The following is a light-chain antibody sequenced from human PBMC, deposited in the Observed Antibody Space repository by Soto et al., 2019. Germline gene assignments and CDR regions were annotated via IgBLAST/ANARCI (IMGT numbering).Light chain of an antibody. Sequence: QSALTQPASVSASPGQSITISCTGTSSDVGGYNYVSWYQQHPGKAPKLMIYDVSNRPSGVSDRFSGSKSGNTASLTISGLQAEDEADYYCSSYTSSRTNVFGTGTKVTVL. CDR3: SSYTSSRTNV. J-gene: IGLJ1*01. V-gene: IGLV2-14*01. CDR2: DVS. CDR1: SSDVGGYNY.